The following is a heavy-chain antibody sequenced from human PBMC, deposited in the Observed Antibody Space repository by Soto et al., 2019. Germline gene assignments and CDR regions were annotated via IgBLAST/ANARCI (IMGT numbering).Heavy chain of an antibody. V-gene: IGHV1-3*01. D-gene: IGHD4-17*01. CDR1: GYTFASYA. J-gene: IGHJ4*02. Sequence: ASVKVSCKASGYTFASYAIHWVRQAPGQRLEWMGWINVGNANTRYSQNFQDRVTITRDISASTAYMEVSSLRSEDTALYYCARERPTEATFSFDYWGQGTQVTVSS. CDR3: ARERPTEATFSFDY. CDR2: INVGNANT.